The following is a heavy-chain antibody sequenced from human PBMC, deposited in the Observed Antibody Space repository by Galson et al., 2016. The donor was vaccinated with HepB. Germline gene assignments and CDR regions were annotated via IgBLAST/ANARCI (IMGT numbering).Heavy chain of an antibody. CDR1: GYSFTSYW. D-gene: IGHD6-13*01. CDR2: IYPGDSDA. J-gene: IGHJ4*02. V-gene: IGHV5-51*01. Sequence: QSGAEVKKPGESLRISCKGSGYSFTSYWISWVRQMPGKGLEWMGIIYPGDSDARYSPSFRGQVTISADKSISTAYLQWNTLKASDTAMYYCARVYSTLMFYFDYWGQGTLVTVSS. CDR3: ARVYSTLMFYFDY.